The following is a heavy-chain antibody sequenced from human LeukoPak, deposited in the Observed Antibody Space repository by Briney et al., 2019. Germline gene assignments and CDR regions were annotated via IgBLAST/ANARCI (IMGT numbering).Heavy chain of an antibody. V-gene: IGHV4-34*01. J-gene: IGHJ3*02. D-gene: IGHD4-17*01. CDR1: GGSFSGYY. Sequence: SETLSLTCAVYGGSFSGYYWSWIRQPPGKGLEWTGEINHSGSTNYNPSLKSRVTISVDTSKNQFSLKLSSVTAADTAVYYCARGPTHRAVTRNDAFDIWGQGTMVTVSS. CDR2: INHSGST. CDR3: ARGPTHRAVTRNDAFDI.